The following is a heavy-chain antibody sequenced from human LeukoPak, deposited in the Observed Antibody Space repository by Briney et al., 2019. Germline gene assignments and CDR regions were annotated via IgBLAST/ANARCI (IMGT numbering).Heavy chain of an antibody. Sequence: PGGSLRLSCSASGFTFSNYAMHWVRQAPRKGLEYVSAISRNGGSTYYADSVKGRFTISRDNAKNSLYLQMNSLRAEDSAVYYCARTLVAAPGTKGGPWGRGTLVTVSS. D-gene: IGHD6-13*01. CDR1: GFTFSNYA. J-gene: IGHJ5*02. CDR2: ISRNGGST. CDR3: ARTLVAAPGTKGGP. V-gene: IGHV3-64*04.